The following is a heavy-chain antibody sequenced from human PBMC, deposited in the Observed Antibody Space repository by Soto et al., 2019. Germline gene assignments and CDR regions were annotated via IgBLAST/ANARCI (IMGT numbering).Heavy chain of an antibody. CDR3: ASSAHGEYVSY. Sequence: RGGSLRLSCAASGFTFSFYAMYWVRPAPGKGLVWVSRIDSEGSYTQYADSVEGRFTISRDNAKNTLYLQMNSLRAEDTGVYYCASSAHGEYVSYWGQGTLVTVSS. CDR2: IDSEGSYT. J-gene: IGHJ4*02. CDR1: GFTFSFYA. D-gene: IGHD3-16*01. V-gene: IGHV3-74*03.